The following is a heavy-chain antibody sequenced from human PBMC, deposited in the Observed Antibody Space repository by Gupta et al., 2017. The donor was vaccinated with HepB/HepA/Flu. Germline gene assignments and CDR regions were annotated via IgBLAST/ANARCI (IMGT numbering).Heavy chain of an antibody. CDR1: GFTFRSYS. CDR2: ISSSSSYI. CDR3: ARVLPASHAFDI. Sequence: EVQLVESGGGLVKPGGSLRLSCAASGFTFRSYSMNWVRQAPGKGLEWVSSISSSSSYIYYADSVKGRFTISRDNAKNSLYLQMNSLRAEDTAVYYCARVLPASHAFDIWGQGTMVTVSS. J-gene: IGHJ3*02. D-gene: IGHD2-2*01. V-gene: IGHV3-21*01.